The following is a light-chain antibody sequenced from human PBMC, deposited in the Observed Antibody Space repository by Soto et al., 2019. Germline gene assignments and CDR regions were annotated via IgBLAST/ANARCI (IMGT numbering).Light chain of an antibody. V-gene: IGKV3-11*01. J-gene: IGKJ1*01. CDR3: QQRSNWPPWT. Sequence: EIVLTQSPATLSLSPGERATLSCRASQSVSTSLAWFQQRPGQAPRLLIYDASNRATGIPARFSGSGSGTDFTLNISSLEPDDFEVYYCQQRSNWPPWTFGQGTRVDIK. CDR2: DAS. CDR1: QSVSTS.